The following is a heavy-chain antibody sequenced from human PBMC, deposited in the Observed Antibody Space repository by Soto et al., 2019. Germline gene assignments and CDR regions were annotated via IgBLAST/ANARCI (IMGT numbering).Heavy chain of an antibody. CDR1: GASISSYY. CDR3: ARLSSFASAFDI. J-gene: IGHJ3*02. Sequence: PETLSLTCTVSGASISSYYSRWIRQPPGKGLEWIGYIYYSGSTNYNPSLKSRVTISVDTSKNQFSLKLSSVTAADTAVYYCARLSSFASAFDIWGQGTMVTVSS. CDR2: IYYSGST. V-gene: IGHV4-59*08.